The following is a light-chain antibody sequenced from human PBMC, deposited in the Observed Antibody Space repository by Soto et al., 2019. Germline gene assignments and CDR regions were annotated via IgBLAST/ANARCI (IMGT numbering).Light chain of an antibody. CDR1: QGISSY. Sequence: DIQLPQSPSFLSASVGDRVTITCRASQGISSYLAWYQQKPGKAPKLLIYAASTLQSGVPSRFSGSGSGTEFTLTISSLQPEDFATYSCQQLNSYLLTFGGGTKVEIK. V-gene: IGKV1-9*01. CDR2: AAS. J-gene: IGKJ4*01. CDR3: QQLNSYLLT.